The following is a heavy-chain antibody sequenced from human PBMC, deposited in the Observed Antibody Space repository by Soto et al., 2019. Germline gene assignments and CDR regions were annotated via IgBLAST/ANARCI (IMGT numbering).Heavy chain of an antibody. J-gene: IGHJ6*02. Sequence: PGGSLRLSCAVSGFNFRNYGINWVRQAPGKGLEWVSSVSKSDYTYYSESVKGRFTVSRDNAKNSLYLQMHSLRAEDTAVYYCASLLPTVNDNARYGRDGWGQVRPVSVSS. CDR2: VSKSDYT. CDR3: ASLLPTVNDNARYGRDG. V-gene: IGHV3-21*01. CDR1: GFNFRNYG. D-gene: IGHD4-4*01.